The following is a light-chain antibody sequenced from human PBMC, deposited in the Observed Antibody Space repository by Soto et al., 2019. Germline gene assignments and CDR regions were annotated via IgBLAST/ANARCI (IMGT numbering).Light chain of an antibody. J-gene: IGKJ5*01. CDR2: WAS. CDR3: QQYKNWPL. Sequence: DIVMTQSPDSLAVSLGERATINCKSSQSVLYSSNNKNYLAWFQQKPGQPPKLLFYWASTRESGVPDRFSGSGSGTDFTLTISSLQAEDVAVYYCQQYKNWPLFGQGTRLDIK. CDR1: QSVLYSSNNKNY. V-gene: IGKV4-1*01.